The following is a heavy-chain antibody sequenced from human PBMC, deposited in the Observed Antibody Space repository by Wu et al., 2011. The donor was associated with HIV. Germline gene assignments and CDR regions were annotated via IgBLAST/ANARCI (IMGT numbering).Heavy chain of an antibody. D-gene: IGHD2-21*01. Sequence: QVQLVQSGPEVKKPGSSVKVSCQASGGTFKTYAISWVRQAPGQGLEWMGGIIPILGTVKYAQKFQGRVTITADKSTSTAYMELSSLRSEDTAIYYCARDLGGDEDYWGQGTLVTVSS. J-gene: IGHJ4*02. CDR1: GGTFKTYA. CDR2: IIPILGTV. CDR3: ARDLGGDEDY. V-gene: IGHV1-69*14.